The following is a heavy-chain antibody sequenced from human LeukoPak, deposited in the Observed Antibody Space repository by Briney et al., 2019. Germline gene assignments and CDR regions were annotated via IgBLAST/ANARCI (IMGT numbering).Heavy chain of an antibody. D-gene: IGHD6-19*01. CDR2: ISSSSSYI. J-gene: IGHJ4*02. Sequence: PGGSLRLSCAASGFTFSSYSMNWVRQAPGKGLEWVSSISSSSSYIYYADSVKGRFIISRDNAKNSLYLQMNSLRAEDTAVYYCARDRIAVAATETSFDYWGQGTLVTVSS. CDR1: GFTFSSYS. V-gene: IGHV3-21*01. CDR3: ARDRIAVAATETSFDY.